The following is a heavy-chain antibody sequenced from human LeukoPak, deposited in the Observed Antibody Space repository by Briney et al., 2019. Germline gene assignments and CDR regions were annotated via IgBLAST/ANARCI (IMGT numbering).Heavy chain of an antibody. D-gene: IGHD3-9*01. J-gene: IGHJ4*02. CDR1: GFTFSTYA. CDR3: AKERAGYNNPYYFDY. Sequence: PGGSLRLSCAASGFTFSTYAMSWVRQAPGKGLEWVSTISGSGANTYYADSVRGRFTISRDNSKYTLYLHMKSLRAGDTAVYYCAKERAGYNNPYYFDYWGQGTLVTVSS. CDR2: ISGSGANT. V-gene: IGHV3-23*01.